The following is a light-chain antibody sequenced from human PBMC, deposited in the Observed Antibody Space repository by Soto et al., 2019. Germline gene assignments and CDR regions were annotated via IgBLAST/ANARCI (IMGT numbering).Light chain of an antibody. J-gene: IGKJ2*01. V-gene: IGKV3-20*01. CDR2: DAV. CDR1: QSVTGTN. Sequence: EIVLTQSPGTLSLSSGEGATLSCRASQSVTGTNLAWYQQRAGQAPRLLIYDAVRRATGIPDRFSGSGSGTDFTLTISRLEPEDFAVYFCHQYGSSLGTFGQGTKVEI. CDR3: HQYGSSLGT.